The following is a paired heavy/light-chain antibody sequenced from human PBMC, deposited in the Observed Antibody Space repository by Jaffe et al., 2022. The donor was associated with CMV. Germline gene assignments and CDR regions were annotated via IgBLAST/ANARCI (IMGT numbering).Heavy chain of an antibody. CDR1: GVYLSSYY. V-gene: IGHV4-59*08. Sequence: QVQLQESGPGLVKPSETLSLTCSVSGVYLSSYYWTWIRQPPGKGLEYIGYIYYTGSTKYNPSLKSRVSMSVDTSKNQFSLTVNSVTAADTAVYYCARRRLNYYDDSGYYYYFDYWGQGTLVTVSS. D-gene: IGHD3-22*01. J-gene: IGHJ4*02. CDR2: IYYTGST. CDR3: ARRRLNYYDDSGYYYYFDY.
Light chain of an antibody. J-gene: IGKJ2*01. CDR1: QGIGSW. V-gene: IGKV1-5*03. Sequence: DIQMTQSPSTLSASVGDRVTITCRASQGIGSWLAWYQHKPGEAPKLLIYQASTLESDVPSRFSGSGSATEFTLTINSLQPDDFATYFCQQYHSQPDTFGQGTKLDIK. CDR2: QAS. CDR3: QQYHSQPDT.